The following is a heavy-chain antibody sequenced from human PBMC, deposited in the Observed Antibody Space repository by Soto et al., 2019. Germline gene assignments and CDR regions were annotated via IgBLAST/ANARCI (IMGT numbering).Heavy chain of an antibody. J-gene: IGHJ4*02. V-gene: IGHV3-66*01. CDR3: ARANPYGDYVFDY. CDR1: GFTVSSNY. CDR2: IYSGGST. D-gene: IGHD4-17*01. Sequence: ESGGGLVQPGGSLRLSCAASGFTVSSNYMSWVRQAPGKGLEWVSVIYSGGSTYYADSVKGRFTISRDNSKNTLYLQMNSLRAEDTAVYYCARANPYGDYVFDYWGQGTLVTVSS.